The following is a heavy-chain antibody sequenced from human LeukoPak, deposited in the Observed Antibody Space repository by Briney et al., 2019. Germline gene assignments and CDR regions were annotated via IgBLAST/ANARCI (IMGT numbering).Heavy chain of an antibody. CDR3: ARAAMRDYYDSSGYYFDY. D-gene: IGHD3-22*01. J-gene: IGHJ4*02. CDR2: ISAYNGNT. CDR1: GYTFTSYG. V-gene: IGHV1-18*01. Sequence: ASVKVSCKASGYTFTSYGISWVRQAPGQGLEWMRWISAYNGNTNYAQKLQGRVTMTTDTSTSTAYMELRSLRSDDTAVYYCARAAMRDYYDSSGYYFDYWGQGTLVTVSS.